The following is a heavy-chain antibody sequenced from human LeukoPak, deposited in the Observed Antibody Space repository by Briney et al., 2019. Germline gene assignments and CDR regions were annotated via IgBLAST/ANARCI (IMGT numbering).Heavy chain of an antibody. J-gene: IGHJ4*02. CDR3: ASPPYYDYVWGSFVDY. Sequence: GGSLRLSCAASGFTLSSYAMSWVRQAPGKGLEWVSAISGSGGSTYYADSVKGRFTISRDNSKNTLYLQMNSLRAEDTAVYYCASPPYYDYVWGSFVDYWGQGTLVTVSS. V-gene: IGHV3-23*01. D-gene: IGHD3-16*01. CDR2: ISGSGGST. CDR1: GFTLSSYA.